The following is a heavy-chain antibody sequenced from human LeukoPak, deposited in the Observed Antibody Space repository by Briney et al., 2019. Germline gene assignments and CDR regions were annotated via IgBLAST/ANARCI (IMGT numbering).Heavy chain of an antibody. CDR1: GYTFTGYY. D-gene: IGHD3-10*01. CDR3: ARERVVRGVIARNWFDP. Sequence: ASVKVSCKASGYTFTGYYMHWVRQAPGQGLEWMGWINPNSGGTNYAQKFQGRVTMTRDTSISTAYMELSRPRSDDTAVYYCARERVVRGVIARNWFDPWGQGTLVTVPS. J-gene: IGHJ5*02. CDR2: INPNSGGT. V-gene: IGHV1-2*02.